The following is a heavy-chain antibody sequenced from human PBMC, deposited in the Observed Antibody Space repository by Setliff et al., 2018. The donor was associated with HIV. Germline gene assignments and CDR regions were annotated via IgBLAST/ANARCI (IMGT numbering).Heavy chain of an antibody. CDR1: GYSFTDYF. J-gene: IGHJ5*02. D-gene: IGHD3-3*01. CDR3: AREGDVLSGYYVNWFDP. V-gene: IGHV1-2*06. Sequence: ALVKVSCKASGYSFTDYFMHWVRQAPGQGLEWMGRVNPNSGDTNYAQKFQGRVTMTRHTSISTAYMELSRLTSDDTAVYYCAREGDVLSGYYVNWFDPWGQGTLVTVSS. CDR2: VNPNSGDT.